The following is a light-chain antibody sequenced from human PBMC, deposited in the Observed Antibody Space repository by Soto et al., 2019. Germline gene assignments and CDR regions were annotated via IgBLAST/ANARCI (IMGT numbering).Light chain of an antibody. CDR1: QGVSRK. J-gene: IGKJ2*01. Sequence: DIVMTQSPATLSVAPGERVTFSCRASQGVSRKLAWYQHKPGQAPRLLIYGASARAPGIPARFPGSGSGTEFTLTISSLQSEDIAVYYCQQSHNWYTFGQGTKVDIK. CDR3: QQSHNWYT. CDR2: GAS. V-gene: IGKV3-15*01.